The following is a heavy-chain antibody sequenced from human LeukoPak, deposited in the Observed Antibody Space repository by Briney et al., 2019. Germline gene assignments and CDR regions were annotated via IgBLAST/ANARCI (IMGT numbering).Heavy chain of an antibody. V-gene: IGHV3-23*01. CDR3: AARTLPGGAFDI. CDR1: GFTFSSYA. CDR2: ISGSGGHT. J-gene: IGHJ3*02. Sequence: GGSLRLSCAASGFTFSSYAMSWVRQAPGKGLEWDSLISGSGGHTYYADSVRGRFTISRDNSKNTLYLQMNSLRAEDTAVYYCAARTLPGGAFDIWGQGTMVTVSS. D-gene: IGHD4-23*01.